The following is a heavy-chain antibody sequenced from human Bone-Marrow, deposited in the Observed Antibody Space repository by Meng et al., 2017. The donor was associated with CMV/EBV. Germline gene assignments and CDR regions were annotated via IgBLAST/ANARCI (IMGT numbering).Heavy chain of an antibody. V-gene: IGHV1-69*05. J-gene: IGHJ6*01. CDR2: IIPIFGTA. Sequence: SVKVSCKASGYTFSSYAISWVRQAPGQGLEWMGGIIPIFGTANYAQKFQGRVTITTDESTSTSYMELSSLRSEDTAVYYCARGDPGCGSSSWFYYYYGMDVWGQGPTVTGYS. CDR3: ARGDPGCGSSSWFYYYYGMDV. CDR1: GYTFSSYA. D-gene: IGHD6-13*01.